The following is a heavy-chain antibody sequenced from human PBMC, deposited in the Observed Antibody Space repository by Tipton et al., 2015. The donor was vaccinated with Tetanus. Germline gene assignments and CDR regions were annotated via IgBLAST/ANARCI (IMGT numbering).Heavy chain of an antibody. CDR3: ARVGYDSSGYYFDY. D-gene: IGHD3-22*01. CDR1: GGSFSGYY. CDR2: INHSGST. Sequence: TLSLTCAVYGGSFSGYYWSWIRQPPGKGLEWIGEINHSGSTNYNPSLKSRVTISVDTSKNQFSLKLSSVTAADTAVYYCARVGYDSSGYYFDYWGQGTLVTVSS. J-gene: IGHJ4*02. V-gene: IGHV4-34*01.